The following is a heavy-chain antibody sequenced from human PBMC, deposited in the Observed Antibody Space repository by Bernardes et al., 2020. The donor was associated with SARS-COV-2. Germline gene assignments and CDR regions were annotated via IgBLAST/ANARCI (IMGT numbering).Heavy chain of an antibody. CDR3: AKAQTSVAGPNRFDY. D-gene: IGHD6-19*01. Sequence: EGSLILSCAASGFTFSSYAMAWVRQAPGQGLEWVSAISGSGGTPYYADSVKGRFTISRDNSKNTLYLQMNSLTAEDTAVYYCAKAQTSVAGPNRFDYWGQGTLVTVSS. CDR2: ISGSGGTP. CDR1: GFTFSSYA. J-gene: IGHJ4*02. V-gene: IGHV3-23*01.